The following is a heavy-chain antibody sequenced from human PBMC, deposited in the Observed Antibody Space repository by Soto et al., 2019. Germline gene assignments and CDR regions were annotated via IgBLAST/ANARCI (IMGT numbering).Heavy chain of an antibody. Sequence: EVQLVESGGGLIQPGGSLRLSCAASGFTVSSNYMSWVRRAPGKGLEWVSVIYSGGSTYYADSVKGRFTISRDNSKNTLYLQMNSLRAEDTAVYYCARLMAAAGTNAFDIWGQGTMVTVSS. J-gene: IGHJ3*02. CDR2: IYSGGST. V-gene: IGHV3-53*01. D-gene: IGHD6-13*01. CDR3: ARLMAAAGTNAFDI. CDR1: GFTVSSNY.